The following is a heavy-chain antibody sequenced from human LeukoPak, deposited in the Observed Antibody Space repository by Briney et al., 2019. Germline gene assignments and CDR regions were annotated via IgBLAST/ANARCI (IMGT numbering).Heavy chain of an antibody. CDR2: IYYSGNT. J-gene: IGHJ3*02. D-gene: IGHD3-22*01. CDR3: ARTYYDPSGYSDAFDI. V-gene: IGHV4-30-4*08. Sequence: SETLSLTCTVSGGSISSSTYYWGWIRQPPGKGLEWIGYIYYSGNTYYNPSLESRITISVDTSKNQFSLKLNSVTAADTAVYYCARTYYDPSGYSDAFDIWGQGTMVTVSS. CDR1: GGSISSSTYY.